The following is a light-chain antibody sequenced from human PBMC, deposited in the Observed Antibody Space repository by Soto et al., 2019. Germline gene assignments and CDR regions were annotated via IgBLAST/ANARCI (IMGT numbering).Light chain of an antibody. J-gene: IGKJ1*01. V-gene: IGKV3-20*01. CDR1: QTLSPNY. CDR2: GSS. Sequence: IVLTQSPGTLSLSPGESATLSCRRSQTLSPNYLAWCQQRPGHPPRVIIYGSSKRATGIPDRFSGSGYGTEFNLTISSLQTDDFATYYCQQYNSYPKTFGQGTKVDIK. CDR3: QQYNSYPKT.